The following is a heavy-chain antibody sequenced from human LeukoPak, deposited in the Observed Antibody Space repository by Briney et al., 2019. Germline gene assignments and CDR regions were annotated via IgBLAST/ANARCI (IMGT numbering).Heavy chain of an antibody. CDR3: ARDEANFYPTVGWFDP. V-gene: IGHV4-39*07. D-gene: IGHD2/OR15-2a*01. J-gene: IGHJ5*02. CDR2: IYYSGST. Sequence: SETLSLTCTVSGGSISSYYWGWIRQPPGKGLEWIGSIYYSGSTYYNPSLKSRVTISVDTSKNQFSLKLSSVTAADTAVYYCARDEANFYPTVGWFDPWGQGTLVTVSS. CDR1: GGSISSYY.